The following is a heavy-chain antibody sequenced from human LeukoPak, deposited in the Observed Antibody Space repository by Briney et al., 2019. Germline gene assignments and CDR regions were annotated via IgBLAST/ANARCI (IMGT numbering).Heavy chain of an antibody. CDR1: GYTFTSYG. CDR3: ARVGIKGYSYGFGDY. CDR2: ISAYNGNT. D-gene: IGHD5-18*01. Sequence: ASVKVSCKASGYTFTSYGISWVRQAPGQGLEWMGWISAYNGNTNYAQKLQGRVTMTTDTSTSTAYVELRSLRSDDTAVYYCARVGIKGYSYGFGDYWGQGTLVTVSS. J-gene: IGHJ4*02. V-gene: IGHV1-18*01.